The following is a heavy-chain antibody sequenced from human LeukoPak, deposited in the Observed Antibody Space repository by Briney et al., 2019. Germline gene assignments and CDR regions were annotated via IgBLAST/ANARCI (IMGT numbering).Heavy chain of an antibody. CDR2: IKQDGSEK. J-gene: IGHJ4*01. CDR1: GFSFKSYS. Sequence: GGSLRLSRAASGFSFKSYSMSWIRQTPGKGLEWVANIKQDGSEKYYVDSVKGRFNISRDNGKNSLYLQMNSLRAEDTAVYYCAIKSSTAASKNWGQGTLVTVSS. V-gene: IGHV3-7*01. CDR3: AIKSSTAASKN. D-gene: IGHD6-25*01.